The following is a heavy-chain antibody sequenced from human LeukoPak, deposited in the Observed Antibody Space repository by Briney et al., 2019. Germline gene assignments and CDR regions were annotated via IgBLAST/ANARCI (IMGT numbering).Heavy chain of an antibody. Sequence: PGGSLRLSCAASGFIFSSYGMHWVRQAPGKGLEWAAFIRYDGSNKYYADSVKGRFTISRDNSKNTLYLQMNSLRAVDTAVYYCATEGYSSNWFSEADYWGQGTLVTVSS. D-gene: IGHD6-13*01. J-gene: IGHJ4*02. CDR1: GFIFSSYG. CDR2: IRYDGSNK. CDR3: ATEGYSSNWFSEADY. V-gene: IGHV3-30*02.